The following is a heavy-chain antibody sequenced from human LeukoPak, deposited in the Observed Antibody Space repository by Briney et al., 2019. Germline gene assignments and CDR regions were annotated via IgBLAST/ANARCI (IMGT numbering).Heavy chain of an antibody. V-gene: IGHV3-7*01. CDR3: ARDPGYCSSTSCSLGYYYMDV. CDR1: GFTFSSYW. J-gene: IGHJ6*03. D-gene: IGHD2-2*01. CDR2: IKQDGSEK. Sequence: GGSLRLSCAASGFTFSSYWMSWVRQAPGKGLEWVANIKQDGSEKYYVDSVKGRFTISRDNAKNSLYLQMNSLRAEDTAVYYCARDPGYCSSTSCSLGYYYMDVWGEGTTVTVSS.